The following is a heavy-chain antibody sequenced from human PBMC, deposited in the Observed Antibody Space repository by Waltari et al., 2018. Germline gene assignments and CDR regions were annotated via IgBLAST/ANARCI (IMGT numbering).Heavy chain of an antibody. V-gene: IGHV3-7*03. CDR2: IKQDGSEK. J-gene: IGHJ4*02. CDR3: ARLRTTFDY. D-gene: IGHD1-7*01. CDR1: GFTFSSYW. Sequence: EVQLVESGGGLVQPGGSLRLSCAASGFTFSSYWMSWVRQAPGKGREWGAKIKQDGSEKYYVDSVKGRFTISRDNAKNSLYLQMNSLRAEDTAVYYCARLRTTFDYWGQGTLVTVSS.